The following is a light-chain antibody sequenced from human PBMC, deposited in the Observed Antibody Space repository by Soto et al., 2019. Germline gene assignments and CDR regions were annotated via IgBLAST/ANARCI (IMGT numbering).Light chain of an antibody. CDR3: QQYNNWPPWT. CDR2: DAS. V-gene: IGKV3-15*01. CDR1: QSVSGN. J-gene: IGKJ1*01. Sequence: EIVMTQSPATLSVSPGERATLSCRASQSVSGNLAWYQQKPGQAPRLLIYDASNRATDIPARFSGSGSGTQFTLTITSLQSEDFAVYYCQQYNNWPPWTFGQGTKVEIK.